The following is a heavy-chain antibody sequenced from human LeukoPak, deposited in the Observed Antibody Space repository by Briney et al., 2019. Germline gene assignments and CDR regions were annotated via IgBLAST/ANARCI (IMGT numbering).Heavy chain of an antibody. CDR1: GGSISSGGYY. D-gene: IGHD3-16*01. CDR3: ARALTRLGPINYYYYGMDV. J-gene: IGHJ6*02. CDR2: IYHSGST. Sequence: SETPSLTCTVSGGSISSGGYYWSWIRQHPGKGLEWIGYIYHSGSTYYNPSLKSRVTISVDRSKNQFSLKLSSVTAADTAVYYCARALTRLGPINYYYYGMDVWGQGTTVTVSS. V-gene: IGHV4-30-2*01.